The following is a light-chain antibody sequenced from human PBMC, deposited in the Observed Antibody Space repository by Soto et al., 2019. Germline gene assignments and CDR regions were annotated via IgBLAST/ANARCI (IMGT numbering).Light chain of an antibody. CDR1: QIISSW. CDR2: DAC. CDR3: QHSNRYSRP. Sequence: NHMTHSVATLSASVGDRVTITFLASQIISSWLAWYQQKPGKAPKLIIYDACSLESGVPSRFSGCGSGTEFTLTISSLQPEDFATYYCQHSNRYSRPYGQGTELAIK. J-gene: IGKJ1*01. V-gene: IGKV1-5*01.